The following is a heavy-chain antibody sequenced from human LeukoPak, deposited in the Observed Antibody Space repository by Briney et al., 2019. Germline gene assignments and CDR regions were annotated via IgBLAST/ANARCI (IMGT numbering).Heavy chain of an antibody. CDR2: IYHSGST. Sequence: SETLSLTCTVSGYSISSGYYWGWIRQPPGKGLKWIGSIYHSGSTYYNPSLKSRVTISVDTSKNQFSLKLSSVTAADTAVYYCARDSNSQYGGYDLYYFDYWGQGTLVTVSS. V-gene: IGHV4-38-2*02. J-gene: IGHJ4*02. D-gene: IGHD3-22*01. CDR1: GYSISSGYY. CDR3: ARDSNSQYGGYDLYYFDY.